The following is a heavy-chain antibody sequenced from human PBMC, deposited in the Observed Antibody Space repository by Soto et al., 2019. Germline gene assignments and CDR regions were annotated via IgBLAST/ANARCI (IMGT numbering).Heavy chain of an antibody. CDR1: GFTFSTHA. CDR2: IHGTRSII. V-gene: IGHV3-48*02. CDR3: ARDARNADYDY. Sequence: EVQLVESGGGLVQPGGSLRLSCAVSGFTFSTHAMNWVRQAPGKGLEWVAYIHGTRSIIYYADSVKGRFTISRDNAKKSLFLQMDSLRDEDTAVYYCARDARNADYDYWGQGTLVTVSS. J-gene: IGHJ4*02. D-gene: IGHD3-16*01.